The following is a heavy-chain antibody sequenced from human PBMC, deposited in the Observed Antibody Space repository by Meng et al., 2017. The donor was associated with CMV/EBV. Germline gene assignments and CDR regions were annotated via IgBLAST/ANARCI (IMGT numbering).Heavy chain of an antibody. D-gene: IGHD2-2*02. Sequence: GSLRPSCTVPGGSISSYYWSWIRQPPGKGLEWIGYIYYSGGTHYNPSLKSRVTISVDTSKNQFSLKLGSVTAAVTAVYYCARGADIVVVPAAIRPIGYYYGMDVWGQGTTVTVSS. CDR2: IYYSGGT. V-gene: IGHV4-59*01. CDR3: ARGADIVVVPAAIRPIGYYYGMDV. J-gene: IGHJ6*02. CDR1: GGSISSYY.